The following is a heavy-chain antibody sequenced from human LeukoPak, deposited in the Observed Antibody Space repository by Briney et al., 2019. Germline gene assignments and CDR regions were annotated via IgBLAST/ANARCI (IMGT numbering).Heavy chain of an antibody. V-gene: IGHV1-2*02. D-gene: IGHD4-11*01. CDR2: INPNSGGT. J-gene: IGHJ4*02. CDR1: GYTFTGYY. Sequence: ASVKVSCKASGYTFTGYYMHWVRQAPGQGLEWMGWINPNSGGTNYAQKFQGRVTMTRDTSISTAYMELSRLRSDDTAVYYCALTYPSDDYRFEFDYWGQGTLVTVSS. CDR3: ALTYPSDDYRFEFDY.